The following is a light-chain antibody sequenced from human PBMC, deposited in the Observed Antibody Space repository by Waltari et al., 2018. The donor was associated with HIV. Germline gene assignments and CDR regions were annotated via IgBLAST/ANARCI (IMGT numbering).Light chain of an antibody. V-gene: IGLV2-14*01. Sequence: QSALTQPASVSGSPGQSITISCSGASTDIGASDSFSWYRQLPDRAPRLILYEVKKRPSGVSSRFSGSKSGNTASLTISGLQVEDEAVYFCSSYSTGDTLVLFGGGTRLTVL. CDR2: EVK. CDR1: STDIGASDS. CDR3: SSYSTGDTLVL. J-gene: IGLJ2*01.